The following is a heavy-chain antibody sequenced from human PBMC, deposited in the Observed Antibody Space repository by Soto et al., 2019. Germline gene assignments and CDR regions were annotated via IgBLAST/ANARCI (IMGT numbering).Heavy chain of an antibody. D-gene: IGHD1-26*01. CDR2: TNTNSGDT. V-gene: IGHV1-2*02. Sequence: QVQLVQSGTEVKRPGDSVKVSCKASGYTFTGYYVHWVRQAPGQGLEWMGWTNTNSGDTYLAQRFQGRVTMNRDTSIGTAYMELRGLTSDDTAEYYCAKGGAIVAAGTRVYLYNAMDVWGQGTTVTVSS. J-gene: IGHJ6*02. CDR1: GYTFTGYY. CDR3: AKGGAIVAAGTRVYLYNAMDV.